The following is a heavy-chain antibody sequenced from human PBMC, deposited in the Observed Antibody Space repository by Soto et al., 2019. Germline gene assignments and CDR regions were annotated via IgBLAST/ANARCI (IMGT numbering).Heavy chain of an antibody. D-gene: IGHD6-13*01. V-gene: IGHV4-59*08. CDR1: GGSISSYY. Sequence: PSETLSLTCTVSGGSISSYYWSWIRQPPGKGLEWIGYIYYSGSTNYNPSLKSRVTISVDTSKNQFSLKLSSVTAADTAVYYCARVRLAAAGTRSLDPWGQGTLVTVSS. J-gene: IGHJ5*02. CDR2: IYYSGST. CDR3: ARVRLAAAGTRSLDP.